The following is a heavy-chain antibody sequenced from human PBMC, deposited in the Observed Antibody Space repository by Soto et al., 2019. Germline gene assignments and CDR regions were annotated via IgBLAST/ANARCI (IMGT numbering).Heavy chain of an antibody. V-gene: IGHV1-3*01. CDR3: AGGGGYEIGRAGRYYYYGMDV. CDR1: GYTFTSYA. D-gene: IGHD5-12*01. CDR2: INAGNGNT. Sequence: QVQLVQSGAEVKKPGASVKVSCKASGYTFTSYAMHWVRQAPGQRLEWMGWINAGNGNTKYSQKFQGRVTITRDTTASTAYMELSSLRSEETAVYYCAGGGGYEIGRAGRYYYYGMDVWGQGTTVTVSS. J-gene: IGHJ6*02.